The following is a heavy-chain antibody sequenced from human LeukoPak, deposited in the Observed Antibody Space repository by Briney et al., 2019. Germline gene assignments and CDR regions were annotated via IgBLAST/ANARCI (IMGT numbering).Heavy chain of an antibody. D-gene: IGHD3-9*01. CDR1: GFTFSSHS. Sequence: GSLRLSCAASGFTFSSHSMNWVRQAPGKGLEWVSSISSSSSYIYYADSVKGRFTISRDNAKNSLYLQMNSLRAEDTAVYYCARDRALRYFDWSPHWGQGTLVTVSS. CDR2: ISSSSSYI. V-gene: IGHV3-21*01. CDR3: ARDRALRYFDWSPH. J-gene: IGHJ4*02.